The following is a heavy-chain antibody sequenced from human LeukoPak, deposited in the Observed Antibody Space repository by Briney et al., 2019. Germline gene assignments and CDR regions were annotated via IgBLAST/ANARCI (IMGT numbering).Heavy chain of an antibody. Sequence: SETLSLTCTVSSDSIFTSNWWSRVRQPPGKGLEWIGQIFHSGSTSYSPSLKSRVTISMDKSKNQISLRLTSVTAADTAVYYCARAVGGDGSGSLWGPGTLVTVSS. CDR2: IFHSGST. CDR3: ARAVGGDGSGSL. J-gene: IGHJ4*02. CDR1: SDSIFTSNW. D-gene: IGHD3-10*01. V-gene: IGHV4-4*02.